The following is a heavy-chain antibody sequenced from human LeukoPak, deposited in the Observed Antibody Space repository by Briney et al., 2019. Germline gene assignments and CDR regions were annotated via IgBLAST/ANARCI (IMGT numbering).Heavy chain of an antibody. V-gene: IGHV4-31*11. J-gene: IGHJ4*02. D-gene: IGHD3-22*01. CDR2: IHPSGML. CDR3: SRGLDSRKLGY. Sequence: SETLSLTCAVSGASFNSDDQYWNWIRQSPGKGLEWIGSIHPSGMLYNNPSLESRVTMSRDTSKNQFSLNLDSVTAADTAVYFCSRGLDSRKLGYWGQGILVTVSS. CDR1: GASFNSDDQY.